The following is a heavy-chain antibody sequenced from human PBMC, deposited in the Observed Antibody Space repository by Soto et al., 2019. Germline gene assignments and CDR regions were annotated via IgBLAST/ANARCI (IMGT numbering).Heavy chain of an antibody. D-gene: IGHD6-19*01. J-gene: IGHJ5*02. CDR1: GYTFTSYA. CDR2: INAGNGNT. V-gene: IGHV1-3*05. Sequence: QVQLVQSGAEEKKPGASVKVSCKASGYTFTSYAMHWVRQAPGQRLEWMGWINAGNGNTKYSQKFQGRVTITRDTSASTAYMELSSLRSEDTAVYYCARGGGWYVWFDPWVQGTLVTVSS. CDR3: ARGGGWYVWFDP.